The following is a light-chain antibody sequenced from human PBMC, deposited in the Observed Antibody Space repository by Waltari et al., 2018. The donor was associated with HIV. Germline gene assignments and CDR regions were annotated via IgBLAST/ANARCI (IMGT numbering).Light chain of an antibody. J-gene: IGKJ3*01. V-gene: IGKV1-39*01. CDR1: QSISSY. CDR3: QQSYSTPPVT. CDR2: AAS. Sequence: DIQMTQSPSSLSASVGDRVTITCRASQSISSYLNWYQQKPGKAPKLLIYAASSLHSGVPLRFSGSGTGTDFTFTISSLQPEDFATYYCQQSYSTPPVTFGPGTKVDIK.